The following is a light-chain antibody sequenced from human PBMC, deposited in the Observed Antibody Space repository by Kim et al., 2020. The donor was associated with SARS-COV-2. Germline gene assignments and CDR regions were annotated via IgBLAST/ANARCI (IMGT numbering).Light chain of an antibody. CDR3: SSYSDSISYV. Sequence: QSVLTQPPSASGSPGQSVTISCTGTSSDVGAYNHVSWYRQHPGKAPKLMIYEVSNRPSGVPDRFSGSKSGNTASPTVSGLQAEDEADYYCSSYSDSISYVFGTGTKVTVL. CDR1: SSDVGAYNH. CDR2: EVS. J-gene: IGLJ1*01. V-gene: IGLV2-8*01.